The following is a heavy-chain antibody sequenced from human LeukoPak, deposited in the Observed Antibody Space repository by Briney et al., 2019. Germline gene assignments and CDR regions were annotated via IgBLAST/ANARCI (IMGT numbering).Heavy chain of an antibody. CDR3: AKDSTPDYYDSSGYFDY. Sequence: PGGSLRLSCAASGFTFSSYGMHWVRQAPGKGLEWVAFIRYDGSNKYYADSVKGRFTISRDNSKNTLYQQMNSLRAEDTAVYYCAKDSTPDYYDSSGYFDYWGQGTLVTVSS. J-gene: IGHJ4*02. V-gene: IGHV3-30*02. D-gene: IGHD3-22*01. CDR1: GFTFSSYG. CDR2: IRYDGSNK.